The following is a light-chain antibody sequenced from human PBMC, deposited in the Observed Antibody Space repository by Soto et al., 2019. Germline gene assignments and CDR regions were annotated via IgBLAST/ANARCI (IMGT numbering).Light chain of an antibody. CDR3: QSYDSTLSGSL. Sequence: QSVLTQPPSVSGAPGQRVTISCTGSSSNLGSYDVYWYQQLPGTAPKLLIYGNNNRPSGVPDRFSGSKSGTSASLAITGLQAEDEADYYCQSYDSTLSGSLFGGGTKVTVL. CDR1: SSNLGSYD. J-gene: IGLJ2*01. V-gene: IGLV1-40*01. CDR2: GNN.